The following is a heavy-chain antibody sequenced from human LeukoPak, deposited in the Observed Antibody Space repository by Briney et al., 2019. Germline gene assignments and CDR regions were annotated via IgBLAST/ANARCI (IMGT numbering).Heavy chain of an antibody. D-gene: IGHD3-3*01. CDR2: ISSSSSYI. CDR3: ATDTIFGVVIMVPINDY. Sequence: GGSLRLSCAASGFTFSSYSMNWVRQAPGKGLEWVSSISSSSSYIYYADSVKGRFTTSRDNAKNSLYLQMNSLRAEDTAVYYCATDTIFGVVIMVPINDYWGQGTLVTVSS. J-gene: IGHJ4*02. CDR1: GFTFSSYS. V-gene: IGHV3-21*01.